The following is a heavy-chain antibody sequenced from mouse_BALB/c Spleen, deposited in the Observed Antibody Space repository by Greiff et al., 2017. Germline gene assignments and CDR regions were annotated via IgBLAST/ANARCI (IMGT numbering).Heavy chain of an antibody. CDR2: IDPSDSET. Sequence: VQLQESGPQLVRPGASVKISCKASGYSFTSYWMHWVKQRPGQGLEWIGMIDPSDSETRLNQKFKDKATLTVDKSSSTAYMQLSSPTSEDSAVYYCARWMITEVGYWGQGTTLTVSS. V-gene: IGHV1-74*04. J-gene: IGHJ2*01. CDR1: GYSFTSYW. CDR3: ARWMITEVGY. D-gene: IGHD2-4*01.